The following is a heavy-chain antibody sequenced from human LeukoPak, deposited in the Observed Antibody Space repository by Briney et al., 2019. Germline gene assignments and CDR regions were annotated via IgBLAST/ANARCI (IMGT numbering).Heavy chain of an antibody. Sequence: GGSLRLSCAASGFTFSNYDMHRVRQAPGKGLEWVAIVSYDGSNKYYLNSVKGRFTISRDNSKNTLYLQMNSLRAEDTAVYYCAKDGARGSVFYYMDVWGKGTTVTVSS. V-gene: IGHV3-30*18. D-gene: IGHD3-10*01. CDR3: AKDGARGSVFYYMDV. CDR2: VSYDGSNK. J-gene: IGHJ6*03. CDR1: GFTFSNYD.